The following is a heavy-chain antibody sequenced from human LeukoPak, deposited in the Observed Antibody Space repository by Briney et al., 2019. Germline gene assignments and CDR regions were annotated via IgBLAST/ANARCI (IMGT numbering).Heavy chain of an antibody. CDR1: GFTFSRYW. CDR2: IKSDGKT. V-gene: IGHV3-74*01. CDR3: ARAPSEVGGYYPESFRH. Sequence: PGGSLRLSCEASGFTFSRYWMHWVRQAPGKGLVWVSRIKSDGKTNYADSVKGRFTTSRDNAKTTVSLQMNSLRADAPGVYYCARAPSEVGGYYPESFRHWGQGTLVTVSS. D-gene: IGHD3-3*01. J-gene: IGHJ1*01.